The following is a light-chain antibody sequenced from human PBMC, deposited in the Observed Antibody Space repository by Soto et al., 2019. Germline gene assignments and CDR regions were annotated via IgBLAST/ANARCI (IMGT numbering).Light chain of an antibody. Sequence: EIVMTQSPATLSVSPGERATLSCRASQSVSSNLAWYQQKPGQAPRLLIYGASTRATGIPARFSGSGSGTEFTITISSLQSEDFAVYYCPQYNNWPPRGTFGQGTKVEI. CDR1: QSVSSN. CDR2: GAS. J-gene: IGKJ1*01. V-gene: IGKV3-15*01. CDR3: PQYNNWPPRGT.